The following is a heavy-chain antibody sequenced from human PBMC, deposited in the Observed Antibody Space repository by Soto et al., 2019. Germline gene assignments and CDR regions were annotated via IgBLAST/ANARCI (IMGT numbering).Heavy chain of an antibody. J-gene: IGHJ6*02. CDR3: ARDRETGTTYYYYYGMDV. Sequence: ASVKVSCKASGYTFTSYGISWVRQAPEQGLEWMGWISAYNGNTNYAQKLQGRVTMTTDTSTSTAYMELRSLRSDDTAVYYCARDRETGTTYYYYYGMDVWGQGTTVTVSS. V-gene: IGHV1-18*01. CDR1: GYTFTSYG. CDR2: ISAYNGNT. D-gene: IGHD1-1*01.